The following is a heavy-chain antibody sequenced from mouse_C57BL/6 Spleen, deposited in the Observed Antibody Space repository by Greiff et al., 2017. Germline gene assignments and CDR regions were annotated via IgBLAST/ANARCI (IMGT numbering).Heavy chain of an antibody. Sequence: QVQLQQSGAELVKPGASVKISCKASGYAFSSYWMNWVKQRPGKGLEGIGQIYPGEGDTNYNGKFKGKATLTADKSSSTSYMQRSSLTSEDSAVYFCARGNYDNYFDYWGQGTTLTVSS. V-gene: IGHV1-80*01. J-gene: IGHJ2*01. CDR2: IYPGEGDT. CDR3: ARGNYDNYFDY. D-gene: IGHD2-4*01. CDR1: GYAFSSYW.